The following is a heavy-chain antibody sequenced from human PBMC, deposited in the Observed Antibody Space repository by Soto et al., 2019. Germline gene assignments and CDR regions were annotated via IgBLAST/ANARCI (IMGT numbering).Heavy chain of an antibody. Sequence: EVQLVNSGGGLVPPGEPLRLSCAASGFTFSSYGMNWVRQAPGKGLEWVSYISGDTKTTNYADSVKGRFTITRDNAKSSLYLQLNSLRVDDTAVYYCARGGAGRPDYWGQGTLVIVSS. V-gene: IGHV3-48*01. CDR3: ARGGAGRPDY. J-gene: IGHJ4*02. CDR1: GFTFSSYG. D-gene: IGHD6-13*01. CDR2: ISGDTKTT.